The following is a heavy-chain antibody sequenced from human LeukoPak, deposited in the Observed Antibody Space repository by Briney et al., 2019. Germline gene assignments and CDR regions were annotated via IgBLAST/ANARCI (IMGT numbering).Heavy chain of an antibody. J-gene: IGHJ3*02. CDR3: ARSGSYYDPYAFDI. Sequence: SETLSLTCAVSGGSFSAFFWRWIRQSPGKGLEWIGEINHSGSTNYNPSLKSRVTISVDTSKNQFSLKLSSVTAADTAVYYCARSGSYYDPYAFDIWGQGTMVTVSS. CDR1: GGSFSAFF. D-gene: IGHD1-26*01. V-gene: IGHV4-34*01. CDR2: INHSGST.